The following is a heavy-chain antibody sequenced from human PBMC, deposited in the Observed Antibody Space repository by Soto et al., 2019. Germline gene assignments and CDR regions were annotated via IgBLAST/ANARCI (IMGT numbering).Heavy chain of an antibody. D-gene: IGHD5-12*01. CDR2: ISSRGSTI. V-gene: IGHV3-11*01. CDR1: GFTFSDYY. CDR3: AGTGYSGYEKDWFDP. Sequence: GGSLRLSCAASGFTFSDYYMSWIRQAPGKGLEWVSYISSRGSTIYYADSVKGRFTISRDNAKNSLYLQMNSLRAEDTAVYYCAGTGYSGYEKDWFDPWGQGTLVTVSS. J-gene: IGHJ5*02.